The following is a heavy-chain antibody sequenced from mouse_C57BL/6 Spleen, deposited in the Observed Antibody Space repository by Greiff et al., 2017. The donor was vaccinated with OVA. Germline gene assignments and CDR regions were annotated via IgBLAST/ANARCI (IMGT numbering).Heavy chain of an antibody. J-gene: IGHJ2*01. Sequence: VQLKESGPELVKPGASVKISCKASGYTFTDYYMNWVKQSHGKSLEWIGDINPNNGGTSYNQKFKGKATLTVDKSSSTAYMELRSLTSEDSAVYYCAKKGVSSGYFDYWGQGTTLTVSS. CDR2: INPNNGGT. V-gene: IGHV1-26*01. CDR3: AKKGVSSGYFDY. D-gene: IGHD3-2*02. CDR1: GYTFTDYY.